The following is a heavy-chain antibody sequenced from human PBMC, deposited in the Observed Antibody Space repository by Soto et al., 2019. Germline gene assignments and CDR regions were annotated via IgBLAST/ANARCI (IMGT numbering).Heavy chain of an antibody. Sequence: PSETLSLTCTVSGGSISSGGYYWSWIRQHPGKGLEWIGYIYYSGSTYYNPSLKSRVTISVDTSKNQFSLKLSSVTAADTAVYYCARDRYSSRANWFDPWGRGTLVAVSS. CDR3: ARDRYSSRANWFDP. CDR2: IYYSGST. V-gene: IGHV4-31*03. CDR1: GGSISSGGYY. J-gene: IGHJ5*02. D-gene: IGHD2-21*01.